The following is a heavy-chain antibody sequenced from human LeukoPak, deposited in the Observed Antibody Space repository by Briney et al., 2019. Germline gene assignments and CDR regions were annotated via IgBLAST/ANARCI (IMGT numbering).Heavy chain of an antibody. CDR3: AREQRGLFFDY. D-gene: IGHD6-25*01. CDR2: IKQDGSEK. J-gene: IGHJ4*02. V-gene: IGHV3-7*01. CDR1: GFTFSSYW. Sequence: RGSLRLSCAASGFTFSSYWMSWVRQAPGKGLEWVANIKQDGSEKYYVDSVKGRFTISRDNAKNSLYLQMNSLRAEDTAVYYCAREQRGLFFDYWGQGTLVTVSS.